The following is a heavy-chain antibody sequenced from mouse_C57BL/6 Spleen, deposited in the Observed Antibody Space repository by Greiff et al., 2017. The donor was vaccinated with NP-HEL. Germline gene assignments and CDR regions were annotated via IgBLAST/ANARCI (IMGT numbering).Heavy chain of an antibody. D-gene: IGHD4-1*01. CDR1: GFTFSSYA. V-gene: IGHV5-4*01. CDR3: ARERTGTRAWFAY. CDR2: ISDGGSYT. Sequence: EVQGVESGGGLVKPGGSLKLSCAASGFTFSSYAMSWVRQTPEKRLEWVATISDGGSYTYYPDNVKGRFTISRDNAKNNLYLQMSHLKSEDTAMYYCARERTGTRAWFAYWGQGTLVTVSA. J-gene: IGHJ3*01.